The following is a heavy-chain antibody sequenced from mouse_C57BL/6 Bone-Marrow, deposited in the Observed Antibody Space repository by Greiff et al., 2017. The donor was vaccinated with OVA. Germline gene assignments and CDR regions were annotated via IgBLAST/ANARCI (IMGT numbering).Heavy chain of an antibody. CDR3: ARDHYGSSHYCDY. CDR1: GFTFSSYA. Sequence: EVMLVESGGGLVKPGGSLQLSCAASGFTFSSYAMSWVRQTPEKRLEWVATISDGGSYTYYPANVKGRFTISSDNAKNNLYLQMSHLKSEDTAMYYGARDHYGSSHYCDYWGQGTTLTVSS. D-gene: IGHD1-1*01. V-gene: IGHV5-4*01. CDR2: ISDGGSYT. J-gene: IGHJ2*01.